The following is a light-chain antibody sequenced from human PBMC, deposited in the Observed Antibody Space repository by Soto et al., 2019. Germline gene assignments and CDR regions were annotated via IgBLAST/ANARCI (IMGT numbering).Light chain of an antibody. V-gene: IGKV3-11*01. Sequence: EIVLTQSPATLSSFPGDRVTLSCRASQYINTRLAWYQHRPGQAPRLLIYQTSIRAAGIPARFSPSGSGTDFTLTISDVQPEDFALYYCHQRQSWPRTFGQGTKVDIK. CDR3: HQRQSWPRT. CDR2: QTS. J-gene: IGKJ1*01. CDR1: QYINTR.